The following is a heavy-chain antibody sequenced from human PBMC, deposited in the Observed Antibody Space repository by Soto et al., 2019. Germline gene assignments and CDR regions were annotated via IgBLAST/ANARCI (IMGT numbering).Heavy chain of an antibody. Sequence: QVQLVQSGAEVKKPGASVKVSCKASGYTFTTYDINWVRQAPGQRLEWMGWMNPKSGYTGSAQKFQGRVTMTRDTSISTAYMELSSLGSDDTAVYYCGRVAPDIDFWGQGTLVTVSS. CDR1: GYTFTTYD. CDR2: MNPKSGYT. D-gene: IGHD5-12*01. J-gene: IGHJ4*02. V-gene: IGHV1-8*01. CDR3: GRVAPDIDF.